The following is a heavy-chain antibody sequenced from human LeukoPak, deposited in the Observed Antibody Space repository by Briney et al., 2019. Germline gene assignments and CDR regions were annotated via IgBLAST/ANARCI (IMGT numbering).Heavy chain of an antibody. D-gene: IGHD3-10*01. V-gene: IGHV1-8*01. J-gene: IGHJ6*02. CDR1: GYTFTSYD. Sequence: ASVKVSCKASGYTFTSYDINWVRQATGQGLEWMGWMNPNSGNTGYAQKFQGRVTMTRNTSISTAYMELSSLRSEDTAVYYCARYGSGSYYYYGMDVWGQGTTVTVSS. CDR3: ARYGSGSYYYYGMDV. CDR2: MNPNSGNT.